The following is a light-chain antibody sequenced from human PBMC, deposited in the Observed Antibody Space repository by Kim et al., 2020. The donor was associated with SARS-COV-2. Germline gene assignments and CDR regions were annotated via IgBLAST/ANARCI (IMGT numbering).Light chain of an antibody. Sequence: EIVMTQSPATLSVSPGERATLSCRASESINTYLAWYQQKPGQAPRLLMYDASTRATGIPARFSGSGSGTEFTLTISSLQSEDFAVYYCQRYNDWPPGDTFGQGTKLEI. J-gene: IGKJ2*01. CDR1: ESINTY. CDR3: QRYNDWPPGDT. CDR2: DAS. V-gene: IGKV3-15*01.